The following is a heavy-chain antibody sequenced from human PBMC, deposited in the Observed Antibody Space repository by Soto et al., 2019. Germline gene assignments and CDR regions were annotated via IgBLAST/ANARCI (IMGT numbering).Heavy chain of an antibody. CDR3: ARGGDYGDYDAFDI. V-gene: IGHV4-34*01. Sequence: SETLSLTCAVYGGSFSGYYWSWIRQPPGKGLEWIGEINHSGSTNYNPSLKSRVTISVDTSKNQFSLKLSSVTAADTAVYYCARGGDYGDYDAFDIWGQGTMVTVSS. CDR1: GGSFSGYY. D-gene: IGHD4-17*01. J-gene: IGHJ3*02. CDR2: INHSGST.